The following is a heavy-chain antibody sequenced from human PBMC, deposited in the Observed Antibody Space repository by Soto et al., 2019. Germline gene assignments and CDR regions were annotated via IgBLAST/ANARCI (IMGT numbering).Heavy chain of an antibody. CDR2: ILWNSGAV. Sequence: GGSLRLSCAVSGSTLHEHGFHWVRQAPGKGLEWVSGILWNSGAVGYADSVRGRFTISRDNTKNSLYLQMNSLRVDDTALYFCTKDITPGGADVWGQGTTVTVS. V-gene: IGHV3-9*01. D-gene: IGHD3-10*01. CDR1: GSTLHEHG. J-gene: IGHJ6*02. CDR3: TKDITPGGADV.